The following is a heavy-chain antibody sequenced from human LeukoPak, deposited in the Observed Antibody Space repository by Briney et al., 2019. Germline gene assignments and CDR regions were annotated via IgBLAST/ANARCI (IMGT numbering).Heavy chain of an antibody. J-gene: IGHJ3*02. CDR2: ISTTGTTV. V-gene: IGHV3-48*03. CDR3: ARARAWPEHAFDI. Sequence: PGGSLRLSCAASGFTFSTYDMNWVRQAPGKGLEWVSHISTTGTTVYYADAVKGRFTISRDTSKNTLYFQMNSLRGEDTAVYYCARARAWPEHAFDIWGQGTMVTVSS. D-gene: IGHD5-24*01. CDR1: GFTFSTYD.